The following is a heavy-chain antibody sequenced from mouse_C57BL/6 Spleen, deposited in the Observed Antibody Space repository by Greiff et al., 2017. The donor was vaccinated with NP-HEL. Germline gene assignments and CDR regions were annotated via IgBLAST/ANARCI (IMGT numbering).Heavy chain of an antibody. CDR2: ISDGGSYT. Sequence: EVKVVESGGGLVKPGGSLKLSCAASGFTFSSYAMSWVRQTPEKRLEWVATISDGGSYTYYPDNVKGRFTISRDNAKNNLYLQMSHLKSEDTAMYYCARGYGSSYDYFDYWGQGTTLTVSS. J-gene: IGHJ2*01. V-gene: IGHV5-4*03. CDR3: ARGYGSSYDYFDY. CDR1: GFTFSSYA. D-gene: IGHD1-1*01.